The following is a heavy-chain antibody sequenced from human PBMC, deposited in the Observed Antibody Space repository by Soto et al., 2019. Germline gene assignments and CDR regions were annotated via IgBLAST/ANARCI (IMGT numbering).Heavy chain of an antibody. CDR2: ISSSSSYI. CDR3: AYGMVFGEPLDC. J-gene: IGHJ4*02. D-gene: IGHD3-10*02. CDR1: GFTFSSYS. Sequence: GGSLRLSCAASGFTFSSYSMNWVRQAPGKGLEWVSSISSSSSYIYYADSVKGRFTISRDNDKNSLYLQMNSLRAEDTSVYYYAYGMVFGEPLDCWGQGNRVTVSS. V-gene: IGHV3-21*01.